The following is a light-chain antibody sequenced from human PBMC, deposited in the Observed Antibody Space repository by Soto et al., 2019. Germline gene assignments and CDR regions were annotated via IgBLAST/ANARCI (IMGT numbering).Light chain of an antibody. J-gene: IGKJ2*01. V-gene: IGKV3-20*01. CDR3: QQYGRQYT. CDR2: GAS. CDR1: QSVSSSY. Sequence: EIVLTQSPGTLSLSPGERATLSCRASQSVSSSYLAWYQQKPGQAPRLLIYGASSRATGIPDRFSDSGSGTDFTLTTSILEPEDLAEYYGQQYGRQYTFGQGTKLEIK.